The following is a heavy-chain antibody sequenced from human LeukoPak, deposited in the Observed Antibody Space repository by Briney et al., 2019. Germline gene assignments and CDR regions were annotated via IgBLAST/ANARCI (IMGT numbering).Heavy chain of an antibody. CDR3: ATCPIPVAGYYFDY. Sequence: SQTLSLTCTVSGDSISSGGYYWSWIRQHPGKGLEWIGYIHYSGSSYYNPFLKSRVTISVDTSKNQFSLKLSSVTAADTAVYFCATCPIPVAGYYFDYWGQGTLVTVSS. V-gene: IGHV4-31*03. CDR2: IHYSGSS. CDR1: GDSISSGGYY. J-gene: IGHJ4*02. D-gene: IGHD6-19*01.